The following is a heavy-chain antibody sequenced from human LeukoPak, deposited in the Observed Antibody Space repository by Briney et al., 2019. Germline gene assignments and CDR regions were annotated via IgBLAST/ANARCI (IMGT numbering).Heavy chain of an antibody. V-gene: IGHV3-66*04. CDR2: IYSGGNT. J-gene: IGHJ5*02. Sequence: PRRCPRLSCAASGLTVSSNYITWVSPDAGKGLEWASAIYSGGNTYYADSVKGRFSISRDNSKNTVYLQMNSLRAEDTAVYYCARLVTGTTVINSGWFDPWGQGTLVTVSS. CDR3: ARLVTGTTVINSGWFDP. D-gene: IGHD4-23*01. CDR1: GLTVSSNY.